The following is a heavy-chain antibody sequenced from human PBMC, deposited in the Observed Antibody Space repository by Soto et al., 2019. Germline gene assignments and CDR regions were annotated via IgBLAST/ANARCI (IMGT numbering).Heavy chain of an antibody. Sequence: ASVKVSCKASGYTFTSYGISWVRQAPGQGLEWMGWISAYNGNTNYAQKLQGRVTMTTDTSTSTAYMELRSQRSDDTAVYYCARASSGDYVWGSYRFDRFFVYDYWGQGTLVTVSS. D-gene: IGHD3-16*02. CDR1: GYTFTSYG. CDR3: ARASSGDYVWGSYRFDRFFVYDY. CDR2: ISAYNGNT. V-gene: IGHV1-18*01. J-gene: IGHJ4*02.